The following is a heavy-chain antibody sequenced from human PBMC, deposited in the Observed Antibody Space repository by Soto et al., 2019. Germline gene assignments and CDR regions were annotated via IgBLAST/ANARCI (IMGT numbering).Heavy chain of an antibody. J-gene: IGHJ4*02. Sequence: PSETLSLTCAVSGGSISSGGYSWSWIRQPPGKGLEWIGYIYYSGSTYYNPSLKSRVTISVDRSKNQFSLKLSSVTAVDTAVYYCTRHSSSYRKVLDYWGQGTLVTVSS. CDR3: TRHSSSYRKVLDY. CDR2: IYYSGST. D-gene: IGHD6-13*01. CDR1: GGSISSGGYS. V-gene: IGHV4-30-2*01.